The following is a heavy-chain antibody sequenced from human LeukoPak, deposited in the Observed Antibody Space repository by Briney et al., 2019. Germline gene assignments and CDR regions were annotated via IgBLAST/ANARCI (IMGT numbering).Heavy chain of an antibody. V-gene: IGHV1-69*15. D-gene: IGHD5-18*01. CDR1: GGTFSSYA. J-gene: IGHJ4*02. Sequence: GSSVKVSCKASGGTFSSYAISWVRQAPGQGLEWMGRIIPIFGTANYAQKFQGRVTITADESTSTAYIELSSLRSEDTAVYYCARDALRGYSYGLTIDYWGQGTLVTVSS. CDR2: IIPIFGTA. CDR3: ARDALRGYSYGLTIDY.